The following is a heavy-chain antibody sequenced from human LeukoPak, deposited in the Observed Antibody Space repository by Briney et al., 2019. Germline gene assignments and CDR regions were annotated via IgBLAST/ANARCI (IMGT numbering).Heavy chain of an antibody. J-gene: IGHJ3*02. CDR1: GGTFSSYA. Sequence: SVKVSCKASGGTFSSYAISWVRQAPGQGLEWMGGIIPIFGTANYAQKFQGRVTITADESTSTAYMELSSLRSEDTAVYYCARDLTVRGAISDRAFDIWGQGTMVTVSS. V-gene: IGHV1-69*13. CDR2: IIPIFGTA. CDR3: ARDLTVRGAISDRAFDI. D-gene: IGHD3-10*01.